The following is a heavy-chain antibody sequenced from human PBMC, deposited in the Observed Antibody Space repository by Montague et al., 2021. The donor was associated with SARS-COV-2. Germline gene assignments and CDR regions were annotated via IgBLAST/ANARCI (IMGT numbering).Heavy chain of an antibody. D-gene: IGHD1-1*01. CDR1: GGSISSYY. CDR3: ARAQNTCFIANCVNYFEV. J-gene: IGHJ4*02. Sequence: SETLSLTCEVSGGSISSYYWSWIRQSPGKGLEWIGYVHYTGSTEYNPSLKTRVTLSLDTPRNHFSLKLRSVTAADTAVYYCARAQNTCFIANCVNYFEVWGLGALVTVSS. V-gene: IGHV4-59*01. CDR2: VHYTGST.